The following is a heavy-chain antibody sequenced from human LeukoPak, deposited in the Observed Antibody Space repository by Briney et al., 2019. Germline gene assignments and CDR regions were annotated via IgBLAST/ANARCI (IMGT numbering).Heavy chain of an antibody. V-gene: IGHV6-1*01. J-gene: IGHJ4*02. CDR1: GDSVSNNNVA. Sequence: SQTLSLTCAISGDSVSNNNVAWNWIRQSPSRGLEWLGRTYYRSKWYNDYAISVKSRITIHPDTSENQFSLHLNSVIPEDTAVYYCARHRESGVAVAATFDSWGQGTLVTVSS. D-gene: IGHD6-19*01. CDR2: TYYRSKWYN. CDR3: ARHRESGVAVAATFDS.